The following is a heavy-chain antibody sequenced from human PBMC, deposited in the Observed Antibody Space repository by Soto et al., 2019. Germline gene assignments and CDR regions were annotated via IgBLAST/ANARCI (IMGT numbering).Heavy chain of an antibody. CDR1: GYTFTSYG. D-gene: IGHD3-10*01. J-gene: IGHJ5*02. CDR3: ARESAGSGKNNWFDP. CDR2: ISAYNGNT. V-gene: IGHV1-18*01. Sequence: ASVKVSCKASGYTFTSYGISWVRQAPGQGLEWMGWISAYNGNTNYAQRLQGRVTMTTDTSTSTAYMELRSLRSDDTAVYYCARESAGSGKNNWFDPWGQGTLVTVSS.